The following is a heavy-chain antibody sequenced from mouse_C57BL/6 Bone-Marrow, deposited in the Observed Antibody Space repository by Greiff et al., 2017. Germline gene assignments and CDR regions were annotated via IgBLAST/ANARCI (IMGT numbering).Heavy chain of an antibody. Sequence: QVQLQQPGAELVKPGASVKLSCKASGYTFTSYWMHWVKQRPGQGLEWIGMIHPNSGSTNYNEKFKSKATLTVDKSSSTAYMQLSSLTSEDSAVYYCARGAYSYGSPYYFDYWGQGTTLTVSS. CDR3: ARGAYSYGSPYYFDY. CDR2: IHPNSGST. J-gene: IGHJ2*01. V-gene: IGHV1-64*01. CDR1: GYTFTSYW. D-gene: IGHD1-1*01.